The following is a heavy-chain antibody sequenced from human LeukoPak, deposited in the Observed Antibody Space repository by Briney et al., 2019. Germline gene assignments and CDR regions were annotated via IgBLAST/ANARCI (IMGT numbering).Heavy chain of an antibody. Sequence: ASVEVSRKAFGYTYTSNYMHWVRQAPGQGPEWMGVISPSGGSTTYAQKFQGRVTLTRDMSTSTDYLELSSLRSEDTAVYYCALAAAVSRYYYYYYMDVWGKGTTVTVSS. CDR2: ISPSGGST. CDR3: ALAAAVSRYYYYYYMDV. D-gene: IGHD6-13*01. V-gene: IGHV1-46*01. J-gene: IGHJ6*03. CDR1: GYTYTSNY.